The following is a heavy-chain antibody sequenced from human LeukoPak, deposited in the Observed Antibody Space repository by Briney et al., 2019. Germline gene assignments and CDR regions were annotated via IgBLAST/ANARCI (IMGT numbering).Heavy chain of an antibody. V-gene: IGHV1-69*13. CDR3: ARGREIPAIGLDY. Sequence: ASVKVSCKASGGTFSSYALTWVRQAPGQGLEWMGGIMSMFGTAKYAQKFQGRVTITADESTSTAYMELSSLRSEDTAVYYCARGREIPAIGLDYWGQGTLVTVSS. J-gene: IGHJ4*02. CDR2: IMSMFGTA. D-gene: IGHD5-18*01. CDR1: GGTFSSYA.